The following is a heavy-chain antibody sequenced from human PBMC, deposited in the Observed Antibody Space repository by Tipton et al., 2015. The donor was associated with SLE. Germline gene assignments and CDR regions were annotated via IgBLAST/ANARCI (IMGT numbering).Heavy chain of an antibody. J-gene: IGHJ1*01. CDR2: IYYSGSG. V-gene: IGHV4-39*07. CDR3: ARGGLGSDLRGSIYLGL. CDR1: GGSISSGSYC. Sequence: TLSLTCTVSGGSISSGSYCWGWIRQPPGKGPEWIGTIYYSGSGHYNPSLKRRVTTSVDTSKTHFSLNLSSVTAADTAVYYCARGGLGSDLRGSIYLGLWGQGALVTVSS. D-gene: IGHD7-27*01.